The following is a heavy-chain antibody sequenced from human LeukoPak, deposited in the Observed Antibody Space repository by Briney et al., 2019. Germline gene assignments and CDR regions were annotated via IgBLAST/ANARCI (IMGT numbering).Heavy chain of an antibody. V-gene: IGHV1-18*01. CDR2: ISAYNGNT. J-gene: IGHJ5*02. CDR1: GYTFTSYG. D-gene: IGHD2-2*01. CDR3: ARSPHCSSTSCYGSGWFDP. Sequence: ASVKVSCKASGYTFTSYGISWVRQAPGQGLKWMGWISAYNGNTNYAQKLQGRVTMTTDTSTSTAYMELRSLRSDDTAVYYCARSPHCSSTSCYGSGWFDPWGQGTLVTVSS.